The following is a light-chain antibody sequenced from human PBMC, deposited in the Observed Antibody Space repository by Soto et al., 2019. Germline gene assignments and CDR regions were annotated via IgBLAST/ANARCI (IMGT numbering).Light chain of an antibody. V-gene: IGLV2-14*01. J-gene: IGLJ3*02. CDR1: SSDVGGYNF. CDR3: SSYAGSNNWV. Sequence: QSALTQPASVSGSPGQSITISCTGTSSDVGGYNFVSWYQQHPGRAPKLLIYEVSRRPSGVSNRFSGSKSGNTASLTVSGLQAEDEADYYCSSYAGSNNWVFGGGTKVTVL. CDR2: EVS.